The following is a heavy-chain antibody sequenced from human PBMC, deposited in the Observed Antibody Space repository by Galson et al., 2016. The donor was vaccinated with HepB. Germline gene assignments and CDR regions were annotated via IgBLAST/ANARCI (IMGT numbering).Heavy chain of an antibody. CDR1: GGSISSGVYY. Sequence: SLTCTVSGGSISSGVYYWAWIRQYPGKGLEWIGYIYSSGSTHYNPSPTSRLAISIDTSRNQFFLKLTSVTAADTAVYYCARGTTMIVVDVAGDAFDLWGPGTMVIVS. CDR3: ARGTTMIVVDVAGDAFDL. D-gene: IGHD3-22*01. CDR2: IYSSGST. V-gene: IGHV4-31*03. J-gene: IGHJ3*01.